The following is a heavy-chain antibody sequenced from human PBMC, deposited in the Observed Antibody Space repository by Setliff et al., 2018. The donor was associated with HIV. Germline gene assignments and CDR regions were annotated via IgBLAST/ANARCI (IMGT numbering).Heavy chain of an antibody. J-gene: IGHJ4*02. CDR2: IHYSGST. CDR1: GGSISSGGYY. CDR3: ARGATYRSGWHFDY. Sequence: PSETLSLTCSVSGGSISSGGYYWSWIRQHPGKGLEWIGHIHYSGSTNYNPSLKSRVTISVDTSKNQFSLKLTSVTAADTAAYYCARGATYRSGWHFDYWGQGTLVTVSS. V-gene: IGHV4-31*03. D-gene: IGHD6-19*01.